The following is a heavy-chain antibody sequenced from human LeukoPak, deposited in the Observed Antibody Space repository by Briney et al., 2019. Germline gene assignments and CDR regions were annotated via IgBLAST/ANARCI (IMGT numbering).Heavy chain of an antibody. Sequence: PGGSLRLSCAASGFTFSSYAMSWVRQAPGKGLEWVSAISGSGGSTYYADSVRGQFTISRDNSKNTLYLQMNSLRAEDTAVYYCAKQGVWIAAAGTKRAFDYWGQGTLVTVSS. CDR3: AKQGVWIAAAGTKRAFDY. J-gene: IGHJ4*02. CDR2: ISGSGGST. V-gene: IGHV3-23*01. D-gene: IGHD6-13*01. CDR1: GFTFSSYA.